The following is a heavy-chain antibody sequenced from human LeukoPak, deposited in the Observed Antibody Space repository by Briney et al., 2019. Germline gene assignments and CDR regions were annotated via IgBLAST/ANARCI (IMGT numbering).Heavy chain of an antibody. D-gene: IGHD2-8*01. V-gene: IGHV3-7*04. CDR1: GFTFTNYA. CDR2: IKQDGSEK. CDR3: ARDEGTKSFDY. J-gene: IGHJ4*02. Sequence: GGSLRLSCVVSGFTFTNYAMSWVRQAPGKGLEWVANIKQDGSEKYYVDSVKGRFTISRDNAKNSLYLQMNSLRAEDTAVYYCARDEGTKSFDYWGQGTLVTVSS.